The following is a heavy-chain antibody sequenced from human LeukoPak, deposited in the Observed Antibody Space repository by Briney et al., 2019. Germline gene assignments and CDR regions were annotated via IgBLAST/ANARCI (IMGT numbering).Heavy chain of an antibody. D-gene: IGHD2-15*01. CDR2: ISGYNGNT. CDR1: GYNFINYG. V-gene: IGHV1-18*01. J-gene: IGHJ3*02. Sequence: ASVKVSCKASGYNFINYGISWVRQAPGQGLEWMGWISGYNGNTNYAEKFQGRVTMTTDTSTSTAYMELRSLTSDDTAIYYCARGSWSHHAFDIWGQGTMVTVSS. CDR3: ARGSWSHHAFDI.